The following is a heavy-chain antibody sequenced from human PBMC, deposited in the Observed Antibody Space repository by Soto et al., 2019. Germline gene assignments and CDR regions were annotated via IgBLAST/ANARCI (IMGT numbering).Heavy chain of an antibody. CDR1: GYTFTSYG. D-gene: IGHD3-9*01. V-gene: IGHV1-18*01. J-gene: IGHJ4*02. Sequence: QVQLVQSGAEVKKPGASVKVSCKASGYTFTSYGISWVRQAPGQGLEWMGWISAYNGNTNYAQKLQGRVNMTTDTSTSTAYMELRSLRSDDTAVYYCARDNKDSDILTGYYRYFDYWGQGTLVTVSS. CDR3: ARDNKDSDILTGYYRYFDY. CDR2: ISAYNGNT.